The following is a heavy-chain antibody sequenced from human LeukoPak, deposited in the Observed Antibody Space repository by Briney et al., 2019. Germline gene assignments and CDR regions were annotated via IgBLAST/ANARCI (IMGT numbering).Heavy chain of an antibody. CDR3: ANDASSETLLCDL. Sequence: GGSLRLSCAPSGLTLTSFGTHSVRQAPGKGLEWVAVLSYDGSNSYYADSVKGRFAISRDNAKNTLYLQMNSLRAEDTAVYYCANDASSETLLCDLGAQGTLVTVSS. D-gene: IGHD2/OR15-2a*01. CDR2: LSYDGSNS. V-gene: IGHV3-30*18. J-gene: IGHJ1*01. CDR1: GLTLTSFG.